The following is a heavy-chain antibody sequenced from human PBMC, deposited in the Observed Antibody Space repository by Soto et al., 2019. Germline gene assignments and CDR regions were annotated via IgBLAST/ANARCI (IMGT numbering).Heavy chain of an antibody. D-gene: IGHD6-13*01. V-gene: IGHV3-9*01. CDR2: ISWNSGSI. J-gene: IGHJ6*02. CDR1: GFTFDDYA. CDR3: AKDLGYSSSWYRPYYYGMDV. Sequence: GGSLRLSCAASGFTFDDYAMHWVRQAPGKGLEWVSGISWNSGSIGYADSVKGRFTISRDNAKNSLYLQMNSLRAEDTALYYCAKDLGYSSSWYRPYYYGMDVWGQGTTVTV.